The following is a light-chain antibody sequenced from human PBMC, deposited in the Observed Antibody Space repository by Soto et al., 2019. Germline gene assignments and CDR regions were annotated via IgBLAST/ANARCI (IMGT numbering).Light chain of an antibody. CDR2: KGT. J-gene: IGLJ1*01. CDR1: DSVVGAYNS. CDR3: CSSAPESTYV. V-gene: IGLV2-23*01. Sequence: QSALAQPASVSGSPGQSITISCTGTDSVVGAYNSVSWYQQHPHKAPRLIIYKGTRRPSGISYRFSGSTSGNAASLTISALQADDEADYFCCSSAPESTYVFGTGTKVT.